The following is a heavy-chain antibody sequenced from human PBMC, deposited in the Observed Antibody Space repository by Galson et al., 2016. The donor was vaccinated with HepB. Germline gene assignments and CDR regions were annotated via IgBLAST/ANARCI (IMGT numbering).Heavy chain of an antibody. J-gene: IGHJ3*02. CDR3: ASGTAYGSAFEI. CDR2: TYYRSKWYN. D-gene: IGHD2-21*02. CDR1: GDGVSSINAA. V-gene: IGHV6-1*01. Sequence: CAISGDGVSSINAAWHWLRQSPSRGLEWLGRTYYRSKWYNDYATSLKGRIIITPDTSKNQFSLQLDSVSHEDTAVYYCASGTAYGSAFEIWGQGTLVTVSS.